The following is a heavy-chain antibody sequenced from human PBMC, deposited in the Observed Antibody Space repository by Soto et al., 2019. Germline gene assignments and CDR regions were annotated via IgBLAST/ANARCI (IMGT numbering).Heavy chain of an antibody. Sequence: SETLSLTCPVSGVSISSGASYWSRIRQPPGKGLEWIGYIYYSGSTYYNPSLKSRVNISVDTSKNQFSLKLTSVTAADTAVYYCARAAPDSQLQYYYYYGMDVWGQGTTVTVSS. CDR2: IYYSGST. D-gene: IGHD1-26*01. V-gene: IGHV4-30-4*01. J-gene: IGHJ6*02. CDR1: GVSISSGASY. CDR3: ARAAPDSQLQYYYYYGMDV.